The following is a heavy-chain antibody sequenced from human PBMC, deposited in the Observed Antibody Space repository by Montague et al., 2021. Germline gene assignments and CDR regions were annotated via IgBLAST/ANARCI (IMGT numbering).Heavy chain of an antibody. D-gene: IGHD1-26*01. Sequence: SLRLSCAASGFTFSTSWMSWVRQAPGKGLEWVARIRDDGGATYYVDSVKGRFTISRDNAKNSLYLQMRSLRAEDTAVYYCARYTYYYCDYWGQGTLVTVSS. CDR1: GFTFSTSW. CDR3: ARYTYYYCDY. V-gene: IGHV3-7*05. J-gene: IGHJ4*02. CDR2: IRDDGGAT.